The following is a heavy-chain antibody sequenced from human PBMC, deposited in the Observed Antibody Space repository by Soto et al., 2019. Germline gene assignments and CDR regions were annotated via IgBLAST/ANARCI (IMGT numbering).Heavy chain of an antibody. D-gene: IGHD3-10*01. Sequence: QVQLMQSGAEVKKPGASVKVSCKASGYTFTDCQIHWVRQAPGQGLGWMGWINPNSGDTNFAEKFQGWVTMTRDVSISTAYLELGSLKSDDTAVYYCATQTSDYGSGTYSYWGQGTLVTVSS. J-gene: IGHJ4*02. V-gene: IGHV1-2*04. CDR3: ATQTSDYGSGTYSY. CDR2: INPNSGDT. CDR1: GYTFTDCQ.